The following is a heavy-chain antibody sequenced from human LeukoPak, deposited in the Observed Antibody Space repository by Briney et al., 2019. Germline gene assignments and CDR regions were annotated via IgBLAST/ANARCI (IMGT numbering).Heavy chain of an antibody. CDR1: GYTFTGYY. D-gene: IGHD6-6*01. Sequence: GASVRVSCKASGYTFTGYYIHWARQAPGQGLEWMGWVNANSGDTKYAQKFQGRVSMIRDTSISTVYMELSGLRSDDTAVYYCVRSYSSSSGVFYLWGQGTLVTVSS. J-gene: IGHJ5*02. V-gene: IGHV1-2*02. CDR2: VNANSGDT. CDR3: VRSYSSSSGVFYL.